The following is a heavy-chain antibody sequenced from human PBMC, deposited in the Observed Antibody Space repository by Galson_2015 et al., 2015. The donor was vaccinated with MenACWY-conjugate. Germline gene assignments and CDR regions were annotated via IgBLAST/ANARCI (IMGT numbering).Heavy chain of an antibody. CDR1: GFTFSSYG. D-gene: IGHD2-2*01. V-gene: IGHV3-33*01. J-gene: IGHJ6*02. CDR3: ARDHRLRTANYYYGMDV. CDR2: IWYDGSKK. Sequence: SLRLSCAASGFTFSSYGMHWVRQAPGKGLEWVAVIWYDGSKKYYADSVKGRFTISRDNSKNTLYLQMNSLRAEDTAVYYCARDHRLRTANYYYGMDVWGQGTTVTVSS.